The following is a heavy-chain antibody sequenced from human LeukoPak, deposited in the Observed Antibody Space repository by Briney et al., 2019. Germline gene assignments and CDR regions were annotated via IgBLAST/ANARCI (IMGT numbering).Heavy chain of an antibody. CDR1: GFTFSSYS. CDR2: ISSSSSYI. J-gene: IGHJ6*02. CDR3: ARGEGYSYVQYYYYYYGMDV. Sequence: PGGSLRLSCAASGFTFSSYSMNWVRQAPGKGLEWVSSISSSSSYIYYADSVKGRFTISRDNAKNSLYLQMNSLRDEDTAVYYCARGEGYSYVQYYYYYYGMDVWGQGTTVTVSS. V-gene: IGHV3-21*01. D-gene: IGHD5-18*01.